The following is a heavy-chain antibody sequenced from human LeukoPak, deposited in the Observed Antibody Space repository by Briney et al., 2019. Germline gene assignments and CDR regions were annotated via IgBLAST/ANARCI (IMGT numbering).Heavy chain of an antibody. CDR2: ISAYNGNT. CDR1: GYTFTSYG. CDR3: ARDRNYYDRSPDY. D-gene: IGHD3-22*01. Sequence: ASVKVPCKASGYTFTSYGTSWVRQAPGQGLEWMGWISAYNGNTNYAQKLQGRVTMTTDTSTSTAYMGLRSLRSDDTAVYYCARDRNYYDRSPDYWGQGTLVTVSS. V-gene: IGHV1-18*01. J-gene: IGHJ4*02.